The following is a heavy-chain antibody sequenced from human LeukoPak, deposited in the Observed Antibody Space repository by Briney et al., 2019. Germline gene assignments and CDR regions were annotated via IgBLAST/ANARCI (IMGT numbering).Heavy chain of an antibody. Sequence: PGGPLRLSCAASGFTFSTYAIYWVRQAPGKGLEYVSGISGNGRNTYYGNSVKGRFTISRDNSKNTLYLQMGSLRAEDMGVYYCARVSSSGWYAFDFWGQGTKVTVSS. J-gene: IGHJ3*01. CDR2: ISGNGRNT. CDR1: GFTFSTYA. D-gene: IGHD6-19*01. V-gene: IGHV3-64*01. CDR3: ARVSSSGWYAFDF.